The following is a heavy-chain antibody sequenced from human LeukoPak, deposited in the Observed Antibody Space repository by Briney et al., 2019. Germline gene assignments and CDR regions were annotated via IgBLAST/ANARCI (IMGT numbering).Heavy chain of an antibody. Sequence: SETLSLTCTVSGGSISSGSYYWSWIRQPAGKGLEWIGRIYTSGSTNYNPSLKSRVTISVDTSKNQFSLKLSSVTAADTAVYYCARAPLWNKVMDVWGKGTTVTISS. J-gene: IGHJ6*03. CDR1: GGSISSGSYY. CDR3: ARAPLWNKVMDV. D-gene: IGHD1/OR15-1a*01. CDR2: IYTSGST. V-gene: IGHV4-61*02.